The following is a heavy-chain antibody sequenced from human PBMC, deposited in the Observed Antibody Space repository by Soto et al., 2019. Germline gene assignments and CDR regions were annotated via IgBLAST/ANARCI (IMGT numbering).Heavy chain of an antibody. CDR1: GDSVSSNSAA. J-gene: IGHJ1*01. V-gene: IGHV6-1*01. CDR3: ERAYCCGGSSRPSPKCIVF. CDR2: TYYRSKWYN. D-gene: IGHD2-15*01. Sequence: SQTLSLTCAISGDSVSSNSAAWNWIRQSPSRGLEWLGRTYYRSKWYNDYAVSVKSRITINPDTSKNQFSLQLNSVTPEDTAVDYVERAYCCGGSSRPSPKCIVFWGQGTLVTVSS.